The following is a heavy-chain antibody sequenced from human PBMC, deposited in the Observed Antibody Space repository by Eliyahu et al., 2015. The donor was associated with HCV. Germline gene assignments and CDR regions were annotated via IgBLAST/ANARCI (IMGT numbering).Heavy chain of an antibody. CDR3: ARDIVLMVYAIKAPGYPDY. J-gene: IGHJ4*02. Sequence: EVQLVESGGGLVQPGGSLRLSCAASGFTFSSYWXSWVRQAPGKGLEWVANIKQDGSEKYYVDSVKGRFTISRDNAKNSLYLQMNSLRAEDTAVYYCARDIVLMVYAIKAPGYPDYWGQGTLVTVSS. D-gene: IGHD2-8*01. CDR1: GFTFSSYW. V-gene: IGHV3-7*03. CDR2: IKQDGSEK.